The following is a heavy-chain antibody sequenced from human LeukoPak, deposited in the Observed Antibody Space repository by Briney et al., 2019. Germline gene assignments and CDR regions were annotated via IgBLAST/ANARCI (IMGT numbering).Heavy chain of an antibody. CDR3: ARGSGWVYY. D-gene: IGHD3-3*01. Sequence: SETLSLTCTVSGGSMSNSHWSWIRQPPGKGLEWIASINDSGSTTFNPSLKSRVTISVDTSKKQFSLKLSSVTAADTALYYCARGSGWVYYRGQGILVTVSS. CDR1: GGSMSNSH. V-gene: IGHV4-59*01. J-gene: IGHJ4*02. CDR2: INDSGST.